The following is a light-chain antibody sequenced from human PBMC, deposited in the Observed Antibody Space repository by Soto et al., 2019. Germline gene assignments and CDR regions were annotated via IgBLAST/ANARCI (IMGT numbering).Light chain of an antibody. CDR3: QQYGSSPRT. CDR1: QSVSSNY. CDR2: GAS. J-gene: IGKJ1*01. V-gene: IGKV3-20*01. Sequence: EIVLTQSPAILSLSPGERATLSCRASQSVSSNYLAWYQQKPGQAPSRLIYGASSRATGISDRFGGSGSGTDFTLTISRLEPEDFAVYYCQQYGSSPRTFGQGTKVEI.